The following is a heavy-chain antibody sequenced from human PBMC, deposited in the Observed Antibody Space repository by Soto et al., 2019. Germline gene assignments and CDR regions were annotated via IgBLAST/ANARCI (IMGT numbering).Heavy chain of an antibody. J-gene: IGHJ5*02. D-gene: IGHD3-16*02. CDR3: ARHYRRDGPDP. CDR1: GGSISSSIFY. CDR2: IYYSGST. V-gene: IGHV4-39*01. Sequence: SETLSLTCAVSGGSISSSIFYWGWIRQPPGKGLEWIGSIYYSGSTYYNPSLKSRVTISVDTSKNQFSLKLNSVTAADTAVYYCARHYRRDGPDPWGQGTLVTVSP.